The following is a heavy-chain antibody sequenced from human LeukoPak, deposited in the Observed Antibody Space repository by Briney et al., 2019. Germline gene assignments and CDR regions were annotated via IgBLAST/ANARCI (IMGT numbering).Heavy chain of an antibody. CDR1: GDSISSGSYF. CDR2: IYTSGST. J-gene: IGHJ5*02. V-gene: IGHV4-61*02. CDR3: ARCRSDYRTVDP. Sequence: SDTLSLTCTVSGDSISSGSYFWSWIRQPAGKGLEWIGRIYTSGSTNYNPSLKSRVTISVDTSKNQFSLKLSSVTAADTAVYYRARCRSDYRTVDPWGQGTLVSVSS. D-gene: IGHD4-11*01.